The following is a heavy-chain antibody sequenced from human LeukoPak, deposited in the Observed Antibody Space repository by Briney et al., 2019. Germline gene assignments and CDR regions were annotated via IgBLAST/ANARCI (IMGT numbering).Heavy chain of an antibody. D-gene: IGHD6-6*01. J-gene: IGHJ6*03. CDR2: IYYSGST. CDR3: ARGDWYSSSRYYYMDV. CDR1: GGSTSSSSYY. V-gene: IGHV4-39*07. Sequence: SETLSLTCTVSGGSTSSSSYYWGWIRQPPGKGLEWIGSIYYSGSTYYNPSLKSRVTISVDTSKNQFSLKLSSVTAADTAVYYCARGDWYSSSRYYYMDVWGKGTTVTVSS.